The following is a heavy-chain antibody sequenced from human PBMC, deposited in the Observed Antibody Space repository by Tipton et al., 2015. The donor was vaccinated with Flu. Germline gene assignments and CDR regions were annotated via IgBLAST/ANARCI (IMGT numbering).Heavy chain of an antibody. J-gene: IGHJ5*01. D-gene: IGHD4-11*01. CDR1: GDSIGSGYY. CDR3: ARRDFSNYVSEPKNWFDF. Sequence: TLSLTCSVSGDSIGSGYYWGWIRQPPGKGLEWIGHLCPGSPYYNPSLGSRVTISVARTRPQFSLRLTSVTAADTAVYFCARRDFSNYVSEPKNWFDFWGQGTLVTVSS. V-gene: IGHV4-38-2*01. CDR2: LCPGSP.